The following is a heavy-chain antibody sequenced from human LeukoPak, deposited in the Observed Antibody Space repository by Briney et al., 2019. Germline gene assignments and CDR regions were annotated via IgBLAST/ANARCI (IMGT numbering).Heavy chain of an antibody. J-gene: IGHJ4*02. V-gene: IGHV4-59*08. Sequence: SETLSLTCTVSGGSISSYYWSWIRQPPGKGLEWIGYIYYSGSTNYNPSLKSRVTIPVDTSTNQFSLKLSSVTAADTAVYSCATYDSHRDYWGQGTLVTVSS. CDR3: ATYDSHRDY. CDR1: GGSISSYY. CDR2: IYYSGST. D-gene: IGHD1-14*01.